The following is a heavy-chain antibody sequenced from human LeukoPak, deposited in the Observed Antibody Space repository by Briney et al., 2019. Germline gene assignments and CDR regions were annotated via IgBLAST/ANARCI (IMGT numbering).Heavy chain of an antibody. V-gene: IGHV3-30*18. D-gene: IGHD6-13*01. Sequence: GGSLRLSCAASGFTFSSYGMHWVRQPPGKGLEWVAVVSSDGSIDYYADSVRGRFTVSRDNSKNTMYLQVNSLRAEDTAVYYCAKGSSSWYGGVDYWGQGTLVTVSS. CDR2: VSSDGSID. J-gene: IGHJ4*02. CDR1: GFTFSSYG. CDR3: AKGSSSWYGGVDY.